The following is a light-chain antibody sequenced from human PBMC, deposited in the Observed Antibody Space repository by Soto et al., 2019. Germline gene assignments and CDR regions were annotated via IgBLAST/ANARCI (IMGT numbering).Light chain of an antibody. Sequence: DIQMTQSPSTLSASVGDGVTITCRASQSIGSWLAWYQQKPGQAPKLLIYKATNLQSGVPSRFSGSGSGTDFSLTISSLQPVDSATYFCQQYNDFQYTFGPGTKLEI. CDR2: KAT. CDR1: QSIGSW. J-gene: IGKJ2*01. V-gene: IGKV1-5*03. CDR3: QQYNDFQYT.